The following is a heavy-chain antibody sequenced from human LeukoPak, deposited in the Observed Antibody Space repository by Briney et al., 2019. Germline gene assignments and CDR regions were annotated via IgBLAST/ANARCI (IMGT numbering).Heavy chain of an antibody. V-gene: IGHV3-23*01. Sequence: GGSLRLSCAASGFTFSSYAMSWVRQAPGKGLEWVSAISGSGGSTYCADSVKGRFTISRENSKNTLYLQMNSLRAEDTAVYYCAKDPTVDDAFDIWGQGTMVTVSS. CDR3: AKDPTVDDAFDI. J-gene: IGHJ3*02. CDR1: GFTFSSYA. D-gene: IGHD4-23*01. CDR2: ISGSGGST.